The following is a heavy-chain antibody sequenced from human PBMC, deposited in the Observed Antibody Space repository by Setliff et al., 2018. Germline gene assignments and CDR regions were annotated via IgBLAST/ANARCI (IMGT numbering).Heavy chain of an antibody. V-gene: IGHV3-48*01. CDR1: GFTFSTYD. CDR2: ISGNANTR. D-gene: IGHD5-12*01. J-gene: IGHJ6*04. CDR3: ARGGGYGDV. Sequence: PGGSLRLSCAASGFTFSTYDMSWVRQAPGKGLEWISYISGNANTRYYADSVKDRFTIPRDNAKTSLFLQMNSLGAEDTAVYYCARGGGYGDVWGKGTTVTVSS.